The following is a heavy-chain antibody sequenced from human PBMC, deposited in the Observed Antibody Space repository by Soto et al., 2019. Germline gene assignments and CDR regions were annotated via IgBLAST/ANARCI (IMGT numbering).Heavy chain of an antibody. Sequence: PGGSLRLSCSASGFTFSSYAMHWVRQAPGKGLEYVSSISTNGGSTHYADSVKGRFTISRDNSKNTQYLQMSSLRADDTAVYYCVKGEYYSDSSGYYPFDYWGQGTLVTVSS. CDR3: VKGEYYSDSSGYYPFDY. D-gene: IGHD3-22*01. CDR2: ISTNGGST. V-gene: IGHV3-64D*06. J-gene: IGHJ4*02. CDR1: GFTFSSYA.